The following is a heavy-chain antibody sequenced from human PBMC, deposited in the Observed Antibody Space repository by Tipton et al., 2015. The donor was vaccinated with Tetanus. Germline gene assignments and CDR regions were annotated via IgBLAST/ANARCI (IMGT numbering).Heavy chain of an antibody. CDR2: ISAYNGDA. CDR1: GYTFTSYG. V-gene: IGHV1-18*01. J-gene: IGHJ3*02. D-gene: IGHD3-10*01. CDR3: ARDVRVAQSDAFDI. Sequence: QLVQSGGEVKKPGASVKVSCRASGYTFTSYGITWVRQAPGQGLEWMGWISAYNGDANYAQQLQGRVTMTTDKSTSTTYMELRSLKSDDTAVYYCARDVRVAQSDAFDIWGQGTMVTVSS.